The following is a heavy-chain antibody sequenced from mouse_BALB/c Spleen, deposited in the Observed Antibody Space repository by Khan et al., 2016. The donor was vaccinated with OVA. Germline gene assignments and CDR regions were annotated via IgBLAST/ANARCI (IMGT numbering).Heavy chain of an antibody. CDR2: ISYSGSI. CDR1: GYSITSDYA. D-gene: IGHD3-3*01. CDR3: TGGRAY. V-gene: IGHV3-2*02. Sequence: EVQLVESGPGLVKPSQSLSLTCTVTGYSITSDYAWNWIRQFPGNKLEWLGYISYSGSISYTPSLPSRISITRTTSKNQFFLQVSSVTTEDTATYYCTGGRAYWGQGTLVTVSA. J-gene: IGHJ3*01.